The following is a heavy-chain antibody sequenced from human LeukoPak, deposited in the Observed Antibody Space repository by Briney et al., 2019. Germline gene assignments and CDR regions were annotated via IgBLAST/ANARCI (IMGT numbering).Heavy chain of an antibody. D-gene: IGHD3-9*01. Sequence: GASVKVSCKASGYTFTDYYMHWVRQAPGQGLEWMGWINPNSGGTNYAQSFQGRVTMSRDTSISTAYMELSRLRSDDTAVYYCARDLTGRSDYWGQETLVTVSS. V-gene: IGHV1-2*02. CDR2: INPNSGGT. CDR1: GYTFTDYY. J-gene: IGHJ4*02. CDR3: ARDLTGRSDY.